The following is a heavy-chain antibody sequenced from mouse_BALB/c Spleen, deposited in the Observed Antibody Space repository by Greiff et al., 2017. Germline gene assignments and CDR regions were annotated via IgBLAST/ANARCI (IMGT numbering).Heavy chain of an antibody. CDR1: GYTFTSYY. CDR2: IYPGNVNT. V-gene: IGHV1S56*01. Sequence: QVQLKESGPELVKPGASVRISCKASGYTFTSYYIHWVKQRPGQGLEWIGWIYPGNVNTKYNEKFKGKATLTADKSSSTAYMQLSSLTSEDSAVYFCARSLYRYDEFAYWGQGTLVTVSA. D-gene: IGHD2-14*01. J-gene: IGHJ3*01. CDR3: ARSLYRYDEFAY.